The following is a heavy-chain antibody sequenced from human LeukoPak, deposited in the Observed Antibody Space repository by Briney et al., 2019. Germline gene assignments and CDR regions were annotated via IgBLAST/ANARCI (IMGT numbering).Heavy chain of an antibody. D-gene: IGHD3-22*01. V-gene: IGHV4-39*02. J-gene: IGHJ3*02. Sequence: SETLSLTCTVSGGSISSSSYYWGWIRQPPGKGLEWIGSIYYSGSTYYNPSLKSRVTISVDTSKNQFSLKLSSVTAADTAVYYCARDKPHYYYDSSGYYYYAFDIWGQGTMVTVSS. CDR2: IYYSGST. CDR1: GGSISSSSYY. CDR3: ARDKPHYYYDSSGYYYYAFDI.